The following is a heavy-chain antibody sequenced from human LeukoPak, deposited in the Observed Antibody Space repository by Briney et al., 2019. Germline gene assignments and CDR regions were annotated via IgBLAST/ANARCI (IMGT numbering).Heavy chain of an antibody. D-gene: IGHD6-13*01. J-gene: IGHJ4*02. V-gene: IGHV3-30-3*01. CDR3: ARDSIAAAGDFDY. Sequence: GRSLRLSCAASGFTFSSYAMHWVRQAPGKGLEWVAVISYGGSNKYYADSVKGRFTISRDNAKNTLYLQMNSLRAEDTAVYYCARDSIAAAGDFDYWGQGTLVTVSS. CDR2: ISYGGSNK. CDR1: GFTFSSYA.